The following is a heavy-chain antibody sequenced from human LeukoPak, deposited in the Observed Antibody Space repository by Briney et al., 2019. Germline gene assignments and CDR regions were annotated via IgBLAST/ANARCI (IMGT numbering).Heavy chain of an antibody. J-gene: IGHJ4*02. Sequence: SVKGRFTISRDNAKNSLYLQMNSLRAEDTAVYYCARVVSGSYTPFDYWGQGTLVTVSS. V-gene: IGHV3-21*04. D-gene: IGHD1-26*01. CDR3: ARVVSGSYTPFDY.